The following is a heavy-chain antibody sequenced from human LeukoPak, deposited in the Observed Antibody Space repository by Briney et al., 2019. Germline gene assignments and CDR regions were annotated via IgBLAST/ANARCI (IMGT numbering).Heavy chain of an antibody. CDR2: IWYDGNSK. CDR1: GFTFRRYG. Sequence: GGSLRLSCAASGFTFRRYGIHWVRQAPGKGLEWVGFIWYDGNSKYYADSVTGRFTISRDNSKNTLYVQMNSLRTEDTAVYYCAKDSNNWFFDHWGQGTLVTVSS. D-gene: IGHD1-20*01. CDR3: AKDSNNWFFDH. J-gene: IGHJ4*02. V-gene: IGHV3-30*02.